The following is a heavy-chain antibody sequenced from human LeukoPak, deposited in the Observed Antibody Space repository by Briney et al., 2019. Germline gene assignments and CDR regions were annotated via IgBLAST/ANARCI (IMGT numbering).Heavy chain of an antibody. J-gene: IGHJ4*02. D-gene: IGHD2-2*01. CDR1: GFTFSVYG. Sequence: PGGSLRLSCAASGFTFSVYGMHWVRQAPGKGLEWVAFTRYDGTDKYYADSVRGRFTISRDNSKNTLYLQMNSLRAVDTAVYYCAKGKCSSNSCYVFDYWGQGTLVTVSS. CDR2: TRYDGTDK. V-gene: IGHV3-30*02. CDR3: AKGKCSSNSCYVFDY.